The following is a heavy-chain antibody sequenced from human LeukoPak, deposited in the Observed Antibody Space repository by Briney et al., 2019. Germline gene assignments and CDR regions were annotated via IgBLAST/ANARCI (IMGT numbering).Heavy chain of an antibody. CDR1: GFLVSSCG. V-gene: IGHV3-33*03. CDR3: TKEPSPYVIGY. J-gene: IGHJ4*02. CDR2: IWSNGNNK. D-gene: IGHD2/OR15-2a*01. Sequence: PGGSLRLSCAASGFLVSSCGMHWVRQAPGKGPEWGWGIWSNGNNKYYADPVKGRFTISRDNSKTTLYLQMDSLRAEDTAAYYCTKEPSPYVIGYWGQGTMVTVSS.